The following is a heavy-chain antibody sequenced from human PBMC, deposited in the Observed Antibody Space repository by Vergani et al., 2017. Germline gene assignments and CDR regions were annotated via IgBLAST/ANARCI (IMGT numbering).Heavy chain of an antibody. CDR3: ARRSGIVYDIFSGTQYFFDF. Sequence: QVQLPESGPGLVKPSETLSLTCAVSGFSLDNGCYWDWIRQPPGKGLEWIGSIYRTGRTHFNPSLKSRVTISVDTSNNHFSLRLNSLTAADTAVYYCARRSGIVYDIFSGTQYFFDFWGQGTLVTVSS. J-gene: IGHJ4*02. D-gene: IGHD3-9*01. V-gene: IGHV4-38-2*01. CDR2: IYRTGRT. CDR1: GFSLDNGCY.